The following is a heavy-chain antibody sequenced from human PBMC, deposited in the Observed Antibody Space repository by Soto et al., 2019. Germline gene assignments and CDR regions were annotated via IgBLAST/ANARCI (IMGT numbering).Heavy chain of an antibody. CDR1: GFTVSSYA. D-gene: IGHD6-13*01. V-gene: IGHV3-23*01. Sequence: HPGGPLRLSCAASGFTVSSYAMSWVRQAPGKGLEWVSAISGSGGSTYYADSVKGRFTISRDNSKNTLYLQMNSLRAEDTAVYYCAKDQQAAGTVDAFDIWGQGTMVTVSS. CDR3: AKDQQAAGTVDAFDI. J-gene: IGHJ3*02. CDR2: ISGSGGST.